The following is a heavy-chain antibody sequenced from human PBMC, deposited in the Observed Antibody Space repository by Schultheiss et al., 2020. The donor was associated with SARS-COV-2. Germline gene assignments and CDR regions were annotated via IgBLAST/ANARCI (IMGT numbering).Heavy chain of an antibody. CDR3: LSLLVAS. D-gene: IGHD2/OR15-2a*01. J-gene: IGHJ4*02. CDR2: ISYDGSNK. V-gene: IGHV3-30-3*01. Sequence: GGSLRLSCAASGFTFSNAWMNWVRQAPEKGLEWVAVISYDGSNKYYADSVKGRFTISRDNAKNTLYLQMNSLTADDTAVYYCLSLLVASWGQGALDTVSS. CDR1: GFTFSNAW.